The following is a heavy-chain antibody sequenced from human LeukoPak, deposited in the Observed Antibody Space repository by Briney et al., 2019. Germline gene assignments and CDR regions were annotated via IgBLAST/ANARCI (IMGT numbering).Heavy chain of an antibody. CDR3: ARPHYYDSSGYYSPADYYYYMGV. V-gene: IGHV4-39*01. CDR1: GGSISSSSYY. D-gene: IGHD3-22*01. CDR2: IYYSGST. Sequence: PSETLSLTCTVSGGSISSSSYYWGWIRQPPGKGLEWIGSIYYSGSTYYNPSLKSRVTISVDTSKNQFSLKLSSVTAADTAVYCCARPHYYDSSGYYSPADYYYYMGVWGKGTTVTVSS. J-gene: IGHJ6*03.